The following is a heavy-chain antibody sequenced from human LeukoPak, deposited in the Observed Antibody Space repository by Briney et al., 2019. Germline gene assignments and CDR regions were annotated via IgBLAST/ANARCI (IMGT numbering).Heavy chain of an antibody. V-gene: IGHV4-34*01. CDR3: ASLYIGGWDNEAFDI. Sequence: SETLSLTCAVYGGSFSGYYWSLIRQPPGKGLEWIGEINHSGSTNYNPSLKCRVTISVDTSKNQFSLKLSSVTAADTAVYYCASLYIGGWDNEAFDIWGQGTMVTVSS. D-gene: IGHD6-19*01. J-gene: IGHJ3*02. CDR1: GGSFSGYY. CDR2: INHSGST.